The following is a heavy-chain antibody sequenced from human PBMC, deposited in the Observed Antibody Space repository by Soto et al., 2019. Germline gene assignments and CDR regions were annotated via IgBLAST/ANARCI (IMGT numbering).Heavy chain of an antibody. Sequence: PGGSLRLSCAASGFTFRSYGMHWVRQAPGKGLEWVAVISYDGSNKYYADSVKGRFTISRDNSKNTLYLQMNSLRAEDTAVYYCAKDEAYYYDSSGYYYPDYWGQGTLVTVSS. CDR2: ISYDGSNK. J-gene: IGHJ4*02. D-gene: IGHD3-22*01. CDR3: AKDEAYYYDSSGYYYPDY. CDR1: GFTFRSYG. V-gene: IGHV3-30*18.